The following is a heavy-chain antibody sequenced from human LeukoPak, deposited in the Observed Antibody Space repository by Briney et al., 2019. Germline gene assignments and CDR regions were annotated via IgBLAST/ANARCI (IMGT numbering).Heavy chain of an antibody. CDR1: GYTFTSYY. CDR3: ARDQGTTVVLDY. Sequence: ASVKVSCKASGYTFTSYYMHWVRQAPGQGLEWMGIINPSGGSTSYAQKFQGRVTMTKDMSTSTVYMELSSLRSEDTAVYYCARDQGTTVVLDYWGQGTLVTVSS. CDR2: INPSGGST. V-gene: IGHV1-46*01. D-gene: IGHD4-23*01. J-gene: IGHJ4*02.